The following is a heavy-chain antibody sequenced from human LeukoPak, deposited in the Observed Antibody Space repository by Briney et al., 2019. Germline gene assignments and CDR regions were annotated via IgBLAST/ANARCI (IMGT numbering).Heavy chain of an antibody. Sequence: SETLSLTCAVSGGSISSSNWWSWVRQPPGKGLEWIGEIYHSGSTNYNPSLKSRVTISVDTSKNQFSLKLSSVTAADTAVYYCARGPLWGSYRYTEVPHWGQGTLVTVSS. V-gene: IGHV4-4*02. J-gene: IGHJ4*02. D-gene: IGHD3-16*02. CDR3: ARGPLWGSYRYTEVPH. CDR1: GGSISSSNW. CDR2: IYHSGST.